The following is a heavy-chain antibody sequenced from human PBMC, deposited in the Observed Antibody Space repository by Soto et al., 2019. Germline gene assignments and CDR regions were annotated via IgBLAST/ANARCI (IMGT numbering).Heavy chain of an antibody. D-gene: IGHD2-2*01. CDR3: AREKLRKIGRYCSSTRCQEAFDI. CDR2: INHSGST. Sequence: SETLSLTCAVYGGSFSGYYWSWIRQPPGKGLEWIGEINHSGSTNYNPSLKSRVTISVDKSKNQFSLKLSSVTAADTAVYYCAREKLRKIGRYCSSTRCQEAFDIWGQGTMVTVSS. CDR1: GGSFSGYY. J-gene: IGHJ3*02. V-gene: IGHV4-34*01.